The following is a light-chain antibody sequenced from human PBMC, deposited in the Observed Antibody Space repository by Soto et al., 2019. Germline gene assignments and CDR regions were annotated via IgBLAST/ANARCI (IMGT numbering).Light chain of an antibody. Sequence: DIQLTPSPSSLSPSVGDRITLSCRSSQSIIRNLNWYQQMPGKAPSLLLYAARDLQSGVPDRFSGSGSGTEFNLTISSLQPEDLATYYCQQSHSTPSTFGRGTKLEI. CDR1: QSIIRN. V-gene: IGKV1-39*01. J-gene: IGKJ2*01. CDR2: AAR. CDR3: QQSHSTPST.